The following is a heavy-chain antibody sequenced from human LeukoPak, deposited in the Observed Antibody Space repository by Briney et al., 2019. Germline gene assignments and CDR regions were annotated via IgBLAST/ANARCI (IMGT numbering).Heavy chain of an antibody. CDR3: AREDYGDYFDY. CDR2: IYTSGST. Sequence: PSETLSLTCAVSGGSISSYYWSWLRQPAGKGLEWMGRIYTSGSTNYNPSLKSRVTMSVDTSKNQFSLKLSSVTAADTAVYYCAREDYGDYFDYWGQGTLVTVSS. CDR1: GGSISSYY. V-gene: IGHV4-4*07. J-gene: IGHJ4*02. D-gene: IGHD4-17*01.